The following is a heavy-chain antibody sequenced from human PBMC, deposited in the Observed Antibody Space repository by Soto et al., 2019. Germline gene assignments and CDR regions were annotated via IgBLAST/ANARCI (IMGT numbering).Heavy chain of an antibody. CDR2: IYYSGTT. D-gene: IGHD3-16*01. CDR3: ARRYGGHDY. CDR1: GGSIRSDS. J-gene: IGHJ4*02. V-gene: IGHV4-59*08. Sequence: ASQTLSLTCTVAGGSIRSDSWGWIRQPPGKGLEWIGYIYYSGTTNYNPSLKSRVTMSIDTSKNQFSLKLTSVTAADTAIYYCARRYGGHDYWGQGTLVTVSS.